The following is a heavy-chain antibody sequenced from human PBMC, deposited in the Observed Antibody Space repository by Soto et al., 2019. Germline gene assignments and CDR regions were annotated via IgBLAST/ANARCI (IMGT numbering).Heavy chain of an antibody. J-gene: IGHJ4*02. CDR1: GGSIGSYH. V-gene: IGHV4-59*01. CDR2: VYYTGTT. CDR3: ARDAVLTGMFDF. Sequence: PSETLSLTCTVSGGSIGSYHWSWVRQPPGKGLEWIASVYYTGTTNYNPSLGSRVTISIDAPGNRFSMEITSVTAADTAIYYCARDAVLTGMFDFWGQGTLVTVSS.